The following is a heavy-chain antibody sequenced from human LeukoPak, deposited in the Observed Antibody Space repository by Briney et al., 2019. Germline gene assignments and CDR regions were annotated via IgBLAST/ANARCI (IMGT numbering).Heavy chain of an antibody. CDR1: GGTFSSYA. CDR2: IIPIFGAA. Sequence: SVKVSCKASGGTFSSYAISWVRQAPGQGLEWMGGIIPIFGAANYAQKFQGRVTITADESTSTAYMELSSLRPEDTAVYYCAGDSSGWVLYWGQGTLVTVSS. J-gene: IGHJ4*02. V-gene: IGHV1-69*13. CDR3: AGDSSGWVLY. D-gene: IGHD6-19*01.